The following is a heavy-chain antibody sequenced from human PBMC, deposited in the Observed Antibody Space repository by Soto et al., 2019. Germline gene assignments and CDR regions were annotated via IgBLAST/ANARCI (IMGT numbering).Heavy chain of an antibody. V-gene: IGHV1-2*02. J-gene: IGHJ4*02. CDR1: GYTFTGYY. CDR3: ARVDYYDSSGYL. Sequence: XSGKVSCKASGYTFTGYYMHWVRQAPGQGLKWMGWINPNSGGTNYAQKFQGRVTMTRDTSISTAYMELSRLRSDDTAVYYCARVDYYDSSGYLWGQRTLVTVSS. D-gene: IGHD3-22*01. CDR2: INPNSGGT.